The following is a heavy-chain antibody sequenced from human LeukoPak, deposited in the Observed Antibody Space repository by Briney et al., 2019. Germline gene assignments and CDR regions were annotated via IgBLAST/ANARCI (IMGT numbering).Heavy chain of an antibody. CDR3: ARLDIAAAGIDY. CDR1: GGSIRSSSYY. Sequence: SETPSLTCTVSGGSIRSSSYYWGWIRQPPGKGLEWIGTIYYSGSTSYSPSLKSRVTISVGTSKNQFSLKLSSVTAADTAVYYCARLDIAAAGIDYWGQGTLVTVSS. J-gene: IGHJ4*02. V-gene: IGHV4-39*01. D-gene: IGHD6-13*01. CDR2: IYYSGST.